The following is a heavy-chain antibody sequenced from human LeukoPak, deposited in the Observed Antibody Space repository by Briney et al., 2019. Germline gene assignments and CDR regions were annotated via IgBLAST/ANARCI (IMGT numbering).Heavy chain of an antibody. V-gene: IGHV1-69*04. CDR1: GGTFTSYA. J-gene: IGHJ4*02. D-gene: IGHD3-22*01. Sequence: SVKVSCKASGGTFTSYAISWVRQAPGQGLEWRGRIIPILGIANYAQKFQGRVTITADKSTSTAYMELSSLRSEDTAVYYCAKDDSSGYYYVGPFDYWGQGTLVTVSS. CDR2: IIPILGIA. CDR3: AKDDSSGYYYVGPFDY.